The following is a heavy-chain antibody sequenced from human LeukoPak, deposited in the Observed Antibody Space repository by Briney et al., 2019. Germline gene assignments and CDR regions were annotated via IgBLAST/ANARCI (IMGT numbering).Heavy chain of an antibody. D-gene: IGHD3-9*01. CDR2: IYSGGSS. Sequence: GGSLRLSCAASGFTVSSNYMSWVRQAPGKGLEWVSVIYSGGSSYYADSVKGRFTISRDNSRNTLYLQMNSLRAEDTAVYYCAKDTCHDILTGYCDYFDYWGQGTLATVSS. V-gene: IGHV3-66*01. CDR3: AKDTCHDILTGYCDYFDY. J-gene: IGHJ4*02. CDR1: GFTVSSNY.